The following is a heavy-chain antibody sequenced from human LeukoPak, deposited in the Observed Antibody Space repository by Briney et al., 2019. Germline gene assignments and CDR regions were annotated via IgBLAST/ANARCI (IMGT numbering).Heavy chain of an antibody. CDR1: GFTFSSYG. CDR3: AKSIPTIAVAVSTRQ. V-gene: IGHV3-30*02. J-gene: IGHJ4*02. CDR2: IRYDGSNK. D-gene: IGHD6-19*01. Sequence: GSLRLSCAASGFTFSSYGMHWVRQAPGKGLEWVAFIRYDGSNKYYADSVKGRFTISRDNSKNTLYLQMNSLRAEDTAVYYCAKSIPTIAVAVSTRQWGQGTLVTVSS.